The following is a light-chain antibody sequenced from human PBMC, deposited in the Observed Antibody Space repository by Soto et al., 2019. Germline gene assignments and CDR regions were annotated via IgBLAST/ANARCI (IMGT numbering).Light chain of an antibody. J-gene: IGKJ1*01. CDR2: GAS. CDR1: QSVSSN. V-gene: IGKV3-20*01. CDR3: HQYSSSTKT. Sequence: EIVMTQSPATLSVSPVERATPSFRASQSVSSNLAWYQQRPGQAPRLLIYGASSRATGIPDRFSGSGSGTDFTLTISRLEPQDFAVYYCHQYSSSTKTFGQGTKVDIK.